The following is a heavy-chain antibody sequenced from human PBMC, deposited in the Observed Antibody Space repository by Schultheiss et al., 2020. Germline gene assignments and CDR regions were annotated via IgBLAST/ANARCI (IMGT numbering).Heavy chain of an antibody. Sequence: SETLSLTCTVSGGSISSYYWSWIRQHPGKGLEWIGYIYYSGSTYYNPSLKSRVTISVDTSKNQFSLKLSSVTAADTAVYYCARVGGTPPGYYYYGMDVWGQGTTVTVSS. CDR2: IYYSGST. V-gene: IGHV4-59*01. CDR3: ARVGGTPPGYYYYGMDV. D-gene: IGHD1-1*01. CDR1: GGSISSYY. J-gene: IGHJ6*02.